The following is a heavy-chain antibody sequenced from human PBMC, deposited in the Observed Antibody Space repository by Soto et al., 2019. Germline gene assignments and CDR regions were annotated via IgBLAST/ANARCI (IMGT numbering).Heavy chain of an antibody. V-gene: IGHV1-18*04. CDR3: ARHRFNYYDDTVYYYFDY. D-gene: IGHD3-22*01. CDR2: ISGHNGNT. J-gene: IGHJ4*02. CDR1: GYSFTSYC. Sequence: ASVNVSCKPSGYSFTSYCISWVRQAPGQGPEWMGWISGHNGNTNHPQSLQGRVTMTTDTSRNTAYMELRSLRSDDTAVYYCARHRFNYYDDTVYYYFDYWGQGTLVTVSS.